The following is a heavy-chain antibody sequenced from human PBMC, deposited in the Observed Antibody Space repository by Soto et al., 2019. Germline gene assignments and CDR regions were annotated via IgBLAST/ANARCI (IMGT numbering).Heavy chain of an antibody. D-gene: IGHD2-15*01. CDR2: IYYSGST. CDR1: GGSVSSGNYY. Sequence: QVQLQESGPGLVKPSETLSLTCTVSGGSVSSGNYYWSWIRQPPGKGLEWIGYIYYSGSTYYNPSLKSRVTISVDTSKNQFSLKLSSVTAADTAVYYCARDCSGGSCYYAFDIWGQGTMVTVSS. CDR3: ARDCSGGSCYYAFDI. V-gene: IGHV4-61*01. J-gene: IGHJ3*02.